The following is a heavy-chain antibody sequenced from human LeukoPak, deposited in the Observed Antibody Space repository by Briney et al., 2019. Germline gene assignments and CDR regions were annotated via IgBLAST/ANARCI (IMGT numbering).Heavy chain of an antibody. V-gene: IGHV3-7*03. CDR1: GFTFSTYW. CDR3: ARGGMRGYSGYGYFDY. D-gene: IGHD5-12*01. J-gene: IGHJ4*02. CDR2: IKEDGSEK. Sequence: PGGSLRLSCGASGFTFSTYWMSWVRQAPGKGPEWVANIKEDGSEKYYVDSVRGRFTISRDNAKNSLFLQTNSLRAEDTAGYYCARGGMRGYSGYGYFDYWGQGTLVTVSS.